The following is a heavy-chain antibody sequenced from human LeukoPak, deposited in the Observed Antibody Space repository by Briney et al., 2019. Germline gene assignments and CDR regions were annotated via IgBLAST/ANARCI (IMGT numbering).Heavy chain of an antibody. Sequence: SETLSLTCTVSGGSISSYYWSWIRQPAGKGLEWVGRIYTGGSKYYNHSVKSRVTISVDRSKNPVSLKLRSVTAADTAVYYCVRATEGYAGGPGYSYYYYMDVWGKGTTVTISS. CDR1: GGSISSYY. CDR3: VRATEGYAGGPGYSYYYYMDV. CDR2: IYTGGSK. D-gene: IGHD5-12*01. V-gene: IGHV4-4*07. J-gene: IGHJ6*03.